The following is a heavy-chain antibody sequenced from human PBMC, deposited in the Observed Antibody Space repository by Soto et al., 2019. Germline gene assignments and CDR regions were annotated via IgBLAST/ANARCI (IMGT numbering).Heavy chain of an antibody. CDR1: GFTFSSFS. J-gene: IGHJ5*02. CDR3: ARVFTWGWFDA. V-gene: IGHV3-21*01. Sequence: EVQLVESGGGLVKPGGSLRLSCAASGFTFSSFSMIWVRQAPGKGLEWVSSITSRSDYIYYADSVRGRFTISRDNPKNSLFLQMNSLRAEDPAVYYCARVFTWGWFDAWGQGTLVTVSS. D-gene: IGHD3-16*01. CDR2: ITSRSDYI.